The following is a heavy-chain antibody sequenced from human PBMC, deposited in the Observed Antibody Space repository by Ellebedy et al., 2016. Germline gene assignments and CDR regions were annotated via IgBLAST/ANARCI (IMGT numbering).Heavy chain of an antibody. V-gene: IGHV3-11*01. CDR2: ISSSGSTI. Sequence: GESLKISCAASGFTFSDYYMSWIRQAPGKGLEWVSYISSSGSTIYYADSVKGRFTISRDNAKNSLYLQMNSLRAEDTAVYYCARDHHYYDRVGDAFDIWGQGTMVTVSS. CDR1: GFTFSDYY. J-gene: IGHJ3*02. D-gene: IGHD3-22*01. CDR3: ARDHHYYDRVGDAFDI.